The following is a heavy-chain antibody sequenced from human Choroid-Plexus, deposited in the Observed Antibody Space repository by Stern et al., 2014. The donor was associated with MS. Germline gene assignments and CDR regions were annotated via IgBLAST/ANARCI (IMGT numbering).Heavy chain of an antibody. Sequence: QLVQSGAEVKKLGASVKVSCKTSGYIFTGYYIHWVRQAPGQGLEWMAWINPNTGGKKYAQKFQGRVTMSRDTSISTAYVELSSLTSDDTAVYYCARDQRCITIFGVVTDYYYLGMDVWGQGTTVTVSS. CDR3: ARDQRCITIFGVVTDYYYLGMDV. CDR1: GYIFTGYY. CDR2: INPNTGGK. D-gene: IGHD3-3*01. J-gene: IGHJ6*02. V-gene: IGHV1-2*02.